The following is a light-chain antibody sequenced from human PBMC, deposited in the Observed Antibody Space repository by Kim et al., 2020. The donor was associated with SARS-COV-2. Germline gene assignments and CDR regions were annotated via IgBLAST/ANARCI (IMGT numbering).Light chain of an antibody. V-gene: IGLV3-1*01. CDR1: KLGDKY. J-gene: IGLJ2*01. CDR3: QACDSITAG. CDR2: QDS. Sequence: SYELTQPPSVSVSPGQTASITCSGDKLGDKYACWYQQKPGQSPVLVIYQDSKRPSGIPERFSGSNSGNTATLTISGTQAMDEADYYCQACDSITAGFGGG.